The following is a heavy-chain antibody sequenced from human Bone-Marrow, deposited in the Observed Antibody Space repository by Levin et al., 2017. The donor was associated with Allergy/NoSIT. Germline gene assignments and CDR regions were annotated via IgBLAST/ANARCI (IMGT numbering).Heavy chain of an antibody. D-gene: IGHD3-9*01. CDR3: ARLSLTFYDILTGYYSPIGTFDC. CDR2: IYYSGST. Sequence: SETLSLTCNVSGGSINSGDSYWSWIRQPPGKGLEWIGYIYYSGSTYYNPSLKSRITISIDTSKSQFSLQLSSVTAADTAVYYCARLSLTFYDILTGYYSPIGTFDCWGQGTLVTVSS. V-gene: IGHV4-30-4*01. CDR1: GGSINSGDSY. J-gene: IGHJ4*02.